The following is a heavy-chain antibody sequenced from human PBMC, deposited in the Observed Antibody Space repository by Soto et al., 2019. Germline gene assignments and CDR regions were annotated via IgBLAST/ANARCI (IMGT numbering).Heavy chain of an antibody. J-gene: IGHJ3*02. CDR3: AREYGGPDSSGYPFDT. Sequence: ASVKVSCKASGYMFTAFYIHWVRQAPGQGLKWVAWIDPNTGGTSSAQRFQGRVAVTRDTSIRTAYIELTTLRFDDTAVYYCAREYGGPDSSGYPFDTWGQGTLVTVSS. CDR1: GYMFTAFY. D-gene: IGHD3-22*01. V-gene: IGHV1-2*02. CDR2: IDPNTGGT.